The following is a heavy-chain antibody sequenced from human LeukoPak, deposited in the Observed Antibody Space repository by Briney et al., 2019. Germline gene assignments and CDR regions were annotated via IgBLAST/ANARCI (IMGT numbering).Heavy chain of an antibody. J-gene: IGHJ4*02. D-gene: IGHD2-2*01. CDR1: GFSFSNYA. V-gene: IGHV3-64D*09. CDR2: ISTNGGHT. CDR3: VKDLLGYCSSTSCYATGPFDY. Sequence: GGSLRLSCSASGFSFSNYAMHWVRQAPGKGLEYVSAISTNGGHTYHADSVQGRFTISRDDSKNTLYLQMSSLRAEDTALYYCVKDLLGYCSSTSCYATGPFDYWGQGTLVTVSS.